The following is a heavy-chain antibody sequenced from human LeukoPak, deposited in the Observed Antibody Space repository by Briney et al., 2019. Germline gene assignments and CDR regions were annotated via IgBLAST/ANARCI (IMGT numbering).Heavy chain of an antibody. CDR1: GFTFSSYA. CDR2: ISGSGGST. CDR3: AKDHYEQDVGYFDY. D-gene: IGHD4-17*01. Sequence: GGSLRLSCAASGFTFSSYAMSWVRQAPGKGLEWVSAISGSGGSTYYADSVKGRFTISRDNSKSTLYLQMNSLRAEDTAVYYCAKDHYEQDVGYFDYWGQGTLVTVSS. V-gene: IGHV3-23*01. J-gene: IGHJ4*02.